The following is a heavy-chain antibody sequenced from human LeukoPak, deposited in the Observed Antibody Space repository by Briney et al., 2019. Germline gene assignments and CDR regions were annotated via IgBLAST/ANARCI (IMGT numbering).Heavy chain of an antibody. Sequence: SETLSLTCSVSGGSISSYYWSWIRQPPGKGLEWIGEINHSGSTNYNPSLKSRVTISVDTSKNQFSLKLSSVTAADTAVYYCARVSLYGDYFPYWGQGTLVTVSS. V-gene: IGHV4-34*01. J-gene: IGHJ4*02. CDR3: ARVSLYGDYFPY. D-gene: IGHD4-17*01. CDR1: GGSISSYY. CDR2: INHSGST.